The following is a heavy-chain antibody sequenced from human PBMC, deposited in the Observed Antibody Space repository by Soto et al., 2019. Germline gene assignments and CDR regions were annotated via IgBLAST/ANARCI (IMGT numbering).Heavy chain of an antibody. CDR1: GGTFSSYT. V-gene: IGHV1-69*02. J-gene: IGHJ3*02. D-gene: IGHD6-19*01. Sequence: SVKVSCKASGGTFSSYTISWVRQAPGQGLEWMGRIIPILGIANYAQKFQGRVTITADKSTSTAYMELSSLRSEDTAVYYCARGLIAVAGTDPYDIWGQGTMVTVSS. CDR2: IIPILGIA. CDR3: ARGLIAVAGTDPYDI.